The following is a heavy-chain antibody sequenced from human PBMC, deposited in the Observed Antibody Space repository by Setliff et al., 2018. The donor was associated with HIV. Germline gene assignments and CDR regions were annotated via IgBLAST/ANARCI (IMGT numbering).Heavy chain of an antibody. Sequence: ASVKVSCKASGYTFSDYYFHWVRQAPGQGLEWMAWINPNTGGTQYAQKFQGRVTVTRDTPISTAYMEIKKLTSDDTAVYYCARDNRTGYSGGWPLDYWGQGTVVTVSS. CDR1: GYTFSDYY. V-gene: IGHV1-2*02. J-gene: IGHJ4*02. D-gene: IGHD5-12*01. CDR3: ARDNRTGYSGGWPLDY. CDR2: INPNTGGT.